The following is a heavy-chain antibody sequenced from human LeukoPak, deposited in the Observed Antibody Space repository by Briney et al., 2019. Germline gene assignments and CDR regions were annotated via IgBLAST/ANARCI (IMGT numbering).Heavy chain of an antibody. CDR3: ARTYCTNGVCYDFDY. CDR1: GFTFSSYG. V-gene: IGHV3-33*01. D-gene: IGHD2-8*01. J-gene: IGHJ4*02. Sequence: GGSLRLSCAASGFTFSSYGMHWVRQAPGKGLEGGAVIWYDGSNKYYADPVKGRFTISRDNSKNTLYLQMNSLRAEDTAVYYCARTYCTNGVCYDFDYWGQGTLVTVSS. CDR2: IWYDGSNK.